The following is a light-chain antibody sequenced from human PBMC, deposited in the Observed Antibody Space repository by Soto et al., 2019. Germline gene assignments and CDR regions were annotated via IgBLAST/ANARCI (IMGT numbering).Light chain of an antibody. J-gene: IGLJ1*01. CDR1: SSDVGGYNY. CDR2: DVT. V-gene: IGLV2-14*01. Sequence: QSVLTQPASVSGSPGQSITISCTGTSSDVGGYNYVSWYQQHPGKAPKLMIYDVTSRPSGVSYRFSGSKSGNTASLTISGLQAEDEADYYCSSYTTSSSYVFGTGTKVTVL. CDR3: SSYTTSSSYV.